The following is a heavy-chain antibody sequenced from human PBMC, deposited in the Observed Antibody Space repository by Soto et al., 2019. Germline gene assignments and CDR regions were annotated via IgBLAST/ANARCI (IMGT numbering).Heavy chain of an antibody. CDR1: GGSFSGYF. CDR3: ARVEQQLPYNWFDP. V-gene: IGHV4-34*10. J-gene: IGHJ5*02. CDR2: INHSGIT. Sequence: SETLSLTCTVSGGSFSGYFWTWIRQPPGKGLEWLAEINHSGITNYNPSVESRVSMSVDTSKNQFSLKLSSVTAADTAVYYCARVEQQLPYNWFDPWGQGTLVTVSS. D-gene: IGHD6-13*01.